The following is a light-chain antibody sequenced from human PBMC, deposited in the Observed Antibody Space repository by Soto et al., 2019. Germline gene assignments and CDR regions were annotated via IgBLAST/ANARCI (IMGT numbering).Light chain of an antibody. CDR2: GAS. Sequence: DIPMTQSPSSLSASVGDRVTITCRASHPISNYLNWYQHRPGKGPKLMIYGASTLQSGVPSRFSGSEFGTVFTLTITSRQPEDGATYYFQQTYATPITLGQGKRREI. V-gene: IGKV1-39*01. J-gene: IGKJ5*01. CDR3: QQTYATPIT. CDR1: HPISNY.